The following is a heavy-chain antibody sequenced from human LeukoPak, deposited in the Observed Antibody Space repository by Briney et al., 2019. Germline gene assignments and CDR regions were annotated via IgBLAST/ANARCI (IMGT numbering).Heavy chain of an antibody. CDR1: GFTFSSYA. CDR2: ISGDGGST. Sequence: GGSLRLSCAASGFTFSSYAMNWVRQAPGKGLEWVSAISGDGGSTYYIDSVKGRFTISRDNSKNTVYLEMSSLRAEDTAVYYCAKRSRRLTIVRGVPREDVWGQGTTVIVSS. V-gene: IGHV3-23*01. CDR3: AKRSRRLTIVRGVPREDV. J-gene: IGHJ6*02. D-gene: IGHD3-10*01.